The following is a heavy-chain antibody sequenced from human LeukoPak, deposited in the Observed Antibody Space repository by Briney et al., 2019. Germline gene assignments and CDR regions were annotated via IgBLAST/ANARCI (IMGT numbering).Heavy chain of an antibody. V-gene: IGHV3-11*05. CDR3: TREQWLPDY. J-gene: IGHJ4*02. CDR1: GFKFSDHY. CDR2: ISKTSSYT. Sequence: GGSLRLSCAASGFKFSDHYMNWIRQAPGKGLEWVSQISKTSSYTNYADSVKGRFTISRDNARNSLYLQMNSLRAEDTAVYYCTREQWLPDYWGQGTLVTVSS. D-gene: IGHD5-24*01.